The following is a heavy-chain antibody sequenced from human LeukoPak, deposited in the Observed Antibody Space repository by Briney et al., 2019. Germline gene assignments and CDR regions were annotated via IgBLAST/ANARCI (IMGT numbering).Heavy chain of an antibody. D-gene: IGHD3-10*01. CDR3: AREVAYDYGDY. J-gene: IGHJ4*02. CDR1: GFTFSSYW. V-gene: IGHV3-48*04. Sequence: RTGGSLRLSCAASGFTFSSYWMSWVRQAPGKGLEWVSHISSSGSTIYYADSVKGRFTVSRDNARNSLYLQMNSLRAEDTAVYYCAREVAYDYGDYWGQGTLVTVSS. CDR2: ISSSGSTI.